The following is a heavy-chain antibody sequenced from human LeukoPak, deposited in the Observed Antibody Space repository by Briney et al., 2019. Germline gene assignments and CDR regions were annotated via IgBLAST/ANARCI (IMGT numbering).Heavy chain of an antibody. CDR3: VKDRIAAATSKGAFDI. CDR1: GFTFNNYA. CDR2: ISWNSISI. Sequence: PGGSLRLSCAASGFTFNNYAMSWVRQAPGKGLEWVSGISWNSISIAYADSVKGRFTISRDNAKNSLYLRMNSLRAEDTALYYCVKDRIAAATSKGAFDIWGQGTMVTVSS. V-gene: IGHV3-9*01. J-gene: IGHJ3*02. D-gene: IGHD6-13*01.